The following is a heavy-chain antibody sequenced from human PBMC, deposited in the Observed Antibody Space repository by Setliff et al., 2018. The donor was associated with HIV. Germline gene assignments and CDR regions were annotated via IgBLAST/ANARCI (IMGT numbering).Heavy chain of an antibody. V-gene: IGHV1-46*01. Sequence: GASVKVSCKASGYTFTSYYMHWVRQAPGQGLEWMGMINPSGGSTSYAQKFQGRVTMTRDTSTSTVYMELSSLRSEDTAVYYCARDLERYDYVWGSYTPPGYYFDYWGQGTLVTAPQ. CDR2: INPSGGST. D-gene: IGHD3-16*01. CDR3: ARDLERYDYVWGSYTPPGYYFDY. J-gene: IGHJ4*02. CDR1: GYTFTSYY.